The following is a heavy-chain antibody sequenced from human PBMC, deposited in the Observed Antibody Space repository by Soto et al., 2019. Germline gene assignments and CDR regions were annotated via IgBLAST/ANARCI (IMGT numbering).Heavy chain of an antibody. J-gene: IGHJ6*02. Sequence: RLSCAASGFTFSSYWMSWVRQAPGKGLEWVANIKQDGSEKYYVDSVKGRFTISRDNAKNSLYLQMNSLRAEDTAVYYCAREVQQNYYYSYYGMDVWGQGTTGTVSS. D-gene: IGHD1-7*01. CDR1: GFTFSSYW. CDR2: IKQDGSEK. CDR3: AREVQQNYYYSYYGMDV. V-gene: IGHV3-7*01.